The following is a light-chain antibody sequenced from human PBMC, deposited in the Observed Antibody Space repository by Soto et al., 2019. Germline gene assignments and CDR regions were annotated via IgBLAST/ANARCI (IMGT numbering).Light chain of an antibody. CDR2: KAS. J-gene: IGKJ1*01. Sequence: DIQMTQSPSTLSASVGDRVTITCRASQSISTHLVLYQQKPGKAPKLLISKASSLETGVPSRFSGSGSGTEFTLTISSLQPDDFATYYCQQYSSFSLTFGQGTKVDIK. V-gene: IGKV1-5*03. CDR3: QQYSSFSLT. CDR1: QSISTH.